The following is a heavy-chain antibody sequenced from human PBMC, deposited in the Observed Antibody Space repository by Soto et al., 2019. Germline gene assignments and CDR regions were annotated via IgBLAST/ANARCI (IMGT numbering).Heavy chain of an antibody. J-gene: IGHJ5*02. Sequence: GGSLRLSCAASGFTVSNNYMSWVRQAPGKGLEWVSVIYSGGGTQYADSVKGRFTISRDNSKNTLFLQMNSLRADDTAVYYCAISVQDYNDFSWCQGTLVSVFS. CDR3: AISVQDYNDFS. CDR1: GFTVSNNY. CDR2: IYSGGGT. D-gene: IGHD4-17*01. V-gene: IGHV3-66*01.